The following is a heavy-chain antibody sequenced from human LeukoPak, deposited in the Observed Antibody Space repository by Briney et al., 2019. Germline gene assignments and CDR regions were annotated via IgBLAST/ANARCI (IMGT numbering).Heavy chain of an antibody. CDR2: IWSDGSDK. V-gene: IGHV3-33*01. CDR1: GFNFSSYG. Sequence: PGGSLRLSCAASGFNFSSYGWHWVRQPPAKGLVGGAVIWSDGSDKYYADYVKGRFTISRDNSKNTLYLRMSSLRAEDRAVYYCARELSGMATTYYYSYGMDVWGQGTTGTVFS. D-gene: IGHD5-24*01. J-gene: IGHJ6*02. CDR3: ARELSGMATTYYYSYGMDV.